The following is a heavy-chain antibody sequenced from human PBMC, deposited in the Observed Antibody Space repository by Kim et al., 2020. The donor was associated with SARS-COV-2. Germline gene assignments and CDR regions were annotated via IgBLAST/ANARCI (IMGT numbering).Heavy chain of an antibody. V-gene: IGHV7-4-1*02. Sequence: ASVKVSCKASGYTFTSYAMNWVRQAPGQGLEWMGWINTNTGNPTYAQGFTGRFVFSLDTSVSTAYLQISSLKAEDTAVYYCARDLQPLEMATIRWFDPWGQGTLVTVSS. CDR2: INTNTGNP. CDR3: ARDLQPLEMATIRWFDP. CDR1: GYTFTSYA. J-gene: IGHJ5*02. D-gene: IGHD5-12*01.